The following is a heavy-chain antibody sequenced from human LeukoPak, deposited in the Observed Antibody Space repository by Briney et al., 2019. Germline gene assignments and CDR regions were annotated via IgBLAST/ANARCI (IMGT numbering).Heavy chain of an antibody. J-gene: IGHJ4*02. CDR1: GGSISSGGYY. V-gene: IGHV4-30-2*01. CDR2: IYHSGST. D-gene: IGHD5-24*01. Sequence: PSETLSLTCTVSGGSISSGGYYWSWIRQPPGKGLEWIGYIYHSGSTYYNPSLKSRVTISVDRSKNQFSPKLSSVTAADTAVYYCARGLVEMATIFFDYWGQGTLVTVSS. CDR3: ARGLVEMATIFFDY.